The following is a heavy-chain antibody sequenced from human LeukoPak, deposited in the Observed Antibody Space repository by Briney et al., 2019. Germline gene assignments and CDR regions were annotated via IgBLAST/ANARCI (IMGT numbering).Heavy chain of an antibody. Sequence: SETLSLTCTVSGGSISSYYWSWVRQPPGKGLEWIGYIYYSGSTNYNPSLKSRVTISVDTSKNQFSLKLSSVTAADTAVYYCARAYGDYPDYWGQGTLVTVSS. CDR3: ARAYGDYPDY. CDR1: GGSISSYY. J-gene: IGHJ4*02. V-gene: IGHV4-59*01. CDR2: IYYSGST. D-gene: IGHD4-17*01.